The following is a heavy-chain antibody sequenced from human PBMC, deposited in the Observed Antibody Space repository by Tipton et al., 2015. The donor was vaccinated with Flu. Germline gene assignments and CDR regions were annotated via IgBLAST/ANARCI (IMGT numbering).Heavy chain of an antibody. D-gene: IGHD4-23*01. Sequence: QLVQSGAEVKKPGASVKVSCKASGYTFTSYGISWVRQAPGQGLEWMGWISAYNGNTNYAQKLQGRVTMTTDTSTSSAYMELRSLRSDDTAVYFCARDEGLASTVVTGADFWGQGTLVSVSS. CDR2: ISAYNGNT. V-gene: IGHV1-18*01. CDR1: GYTFTSYG. CDR3: ARDEGLASTVVTGADF. J-gene: IGHJ4*02.